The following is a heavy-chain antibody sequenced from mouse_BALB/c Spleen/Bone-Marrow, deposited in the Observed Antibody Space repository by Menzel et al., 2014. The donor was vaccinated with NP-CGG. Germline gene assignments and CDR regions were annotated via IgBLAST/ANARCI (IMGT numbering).Heavy chain of an antibody. D-gene: IGHD3-1*01. CDR2: IYPGNSDT. J-gene: IGHJ2*01. CDR1: GYTFSNYW. Sequence: VQLQHSGTVLARPGAAVKMSCKASGYTFSNYWMHWVKRRPGQGLEWIGTIYPGNSDTTYNQKFKGKAKLTAVTSTSTAYMELSSLTNEDSAVYYCTTLARSDFDYWGQGTTLTVSS. V-gene: IGHV1-5*01. CDR3: TTLARSDFDY.